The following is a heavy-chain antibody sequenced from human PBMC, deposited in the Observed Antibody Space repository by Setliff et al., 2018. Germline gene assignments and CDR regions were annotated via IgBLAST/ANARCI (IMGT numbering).Heavy chain of an antibody. Sequence: PSETLSLTCTVSGGSMITNDYFWGWIRQPPGTGLEWIGSIYYSGDTYYNPSLKSRATVSVDTSTSQFSLRLTSVTAADTGVYYCAGSTVTQVDYWGQGTLVTVSS. CDR2: IYYSGDT. V-gene: IGHV4-39*01. CDR3: AGSTVTQVDY. D-gene: IGHD4-17*01. J-gene: IGHJ4*02. CDR1: GGSMITNDYF.